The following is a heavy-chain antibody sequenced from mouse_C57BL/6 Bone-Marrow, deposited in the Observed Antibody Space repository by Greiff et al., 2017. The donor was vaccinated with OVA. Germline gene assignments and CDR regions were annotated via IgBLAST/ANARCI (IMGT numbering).Heavy chain of an antibody. CDR1: GYSITSGYY. V-gene: IGHV3-6*01. J-gene: IGHJ2*01. CDR3: AREGDYEDY. D-gene: IGHD2-4*01. Sequence: EVKLLESGPGLVKPSQSLSLTCSVTGYSITSGYYWNWIRQFPGNKLEWMGYISYDGSNNYNPSLKNRISITRDTSKNQFFLKLNSVTTEDTATYYGAREGDYEDYWGQGTTLTVSS. CDR2: ISYDGSN.